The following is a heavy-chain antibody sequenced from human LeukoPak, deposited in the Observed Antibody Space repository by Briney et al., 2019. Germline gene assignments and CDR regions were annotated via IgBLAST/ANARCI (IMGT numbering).Heavy chain of an antibody. CDR1: GGSISSYY. CDR3: ARGYDFWSGYPWFDY. Sequence: PSETPSLTCTVSGGSISSYYWSWIRQPPGKGLEWIGYIYYSGSTNYNPSLKSRVTISVDTSKNQFSLKLSSVTAADTAVYYCARGYDFWSGYPWFDYWGQGTLVTVSS. V-gene: IGHV4-59*01. D-gene: IGHD3-3*01. J-gene: IGHJ4*02. CDR2: IYYSGST.